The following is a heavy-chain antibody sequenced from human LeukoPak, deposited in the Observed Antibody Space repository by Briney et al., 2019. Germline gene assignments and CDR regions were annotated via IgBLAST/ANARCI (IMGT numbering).Heavy chain of an antibody. CDR1: GGSISSYY. D-gene: IGHD5-18*01. J-gene: IGHJ6*03. CDR3: ARGLRGYSYGYVPWELYYYMDV. Sequence: PSETLSLTCTVSGGSISSYYWSWIRQPAGKGLEWIGRFHTSGRTNYNPSLKSRVTISVDTSKNQFSLKLGSVTAADTAVYYCARGLRGYSYGYVPWELYYYMDVWGKGTTVTISS. V-gene: IGHV4-4*07. CDR2: FHTSGRT.